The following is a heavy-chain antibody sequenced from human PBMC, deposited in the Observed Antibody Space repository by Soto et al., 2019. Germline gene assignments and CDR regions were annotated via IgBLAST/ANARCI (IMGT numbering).Heavy chain of an antibody. CDR1: GGSISSYY. Sequence: SETLSLTCTVSGGSISSYYWSRIRQPPGKGLEWIGYIYYSGSTNYNPSLKSRVTISVDTSKNQFSLKLSSVTAADTAVYYCASVRGSGMKSRGFYGMDVWGQGTTVTVSS. V-gene: IGHV4-59*01. CDR3: ASVRGSGMKSRGFYGMDV. J-gene: IGHJ6*02. CDR2: IYYSGST. D-gene: IGHD3-10*01.